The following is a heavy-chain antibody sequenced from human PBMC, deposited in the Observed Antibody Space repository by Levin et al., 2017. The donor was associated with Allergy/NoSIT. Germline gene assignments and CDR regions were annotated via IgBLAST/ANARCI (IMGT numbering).Heavy chain of an antibody. CDR3: ARDTRVAVGTTAYYYYQGMDV. J-gene: IGHJ6*02. CDR1: GGSVNSGNYY. V-gene: IGHV4-61*01. Sequence: SQTLSLTCTVSGGSVNSGNYYWSWIRLPPGKGLEWIGYIYYTGRTDYNPSLKSRVTISVDTSKNQFSLKLSSVTAADTAVYYCARDTRVAVGTTAYYYYQGMDVWGQGTTVTVSS. D-gene: IGHD1-26*01. CDR2: IYYTGRT.